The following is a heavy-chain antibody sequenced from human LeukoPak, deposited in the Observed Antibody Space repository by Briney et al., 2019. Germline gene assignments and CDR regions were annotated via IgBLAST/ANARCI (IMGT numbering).Heavy chain of an antibody. Sequence: GGSLRLSCAATGLSFRGYAISWVRQAPGKGLESVSGIGSDDRTHYAESVKGRFAISRDNSKNTLYLQMNSLRAEDTAVYYCARGITMIRGLIYAFDIWGQGTMVTVSS. D-gene: IGHD3-10*01. CDR1: GLSFRGYA. CDR3: ARGITMIRGLIYAFDI. V-gene: IGHV3-23*01. CDR2: IGSDDRT. J-gene: IGHJ3*02.